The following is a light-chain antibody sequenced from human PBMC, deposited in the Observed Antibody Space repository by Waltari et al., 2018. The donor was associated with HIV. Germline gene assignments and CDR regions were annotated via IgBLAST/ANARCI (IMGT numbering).Light chain of an antibody. V-gene: IGKV4-1*01. CDR2: WAS. Sequence: DTVMTQSPDALAVSLGNRATSKCKSSQSVLDTSKNKNYLAWYQQKPGQPPRVLLYWASTRESGVPDRFSGSGSATDFSLTISSLQAEDVAVYYCQQYFATPVTFGGGTKVEIK. CDR1: QSVLDTSKNKNY. J-gene: IGKJ4*01. CDR3: QQYFATPVT.